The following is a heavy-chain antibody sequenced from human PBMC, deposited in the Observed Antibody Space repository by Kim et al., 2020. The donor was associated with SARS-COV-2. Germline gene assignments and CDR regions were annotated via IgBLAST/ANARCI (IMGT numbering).Heavy chain of an antibody. CDR3: SRHLRCLGNYYCLDF. J-gene: IGHJ6*02. D-gene: IGHD1-1*01. Sequence: SETLYLSCSVSGGSITNYFWSWIRQLPGRRLEWRGYISYTWGPKYNPALESRFTMSWDTSKNQFLLRLRFVYVSDTAIYYCSRHLRCLGNYYCLDFLC. CDR1: GGSITNYF. V-gene: IGHV4-59*08. CDR2: ISYTWGP.